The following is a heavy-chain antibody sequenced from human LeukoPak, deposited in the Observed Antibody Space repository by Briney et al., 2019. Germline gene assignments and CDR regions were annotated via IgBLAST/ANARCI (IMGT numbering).Heavy chain of an antibody. Sequence: GGSLRLSCAASGFTFSSYAMHWVRQAPGKGLEWVAVLWYDGSNKYYADSVKGRFTISRDNSKNTLYLQMNSLRVEDTAVYYCSRGIDGYDSIVDYWGQGTLVTVSS. D-gene: IGHD5-24*01. J-gene: IGHJ4*02. V-gene: IGHV3-33*01. CDR3: SRGIDGYDSIVDY. CDR1: GFTFSSYA. CDR2: LWYDGSNK.